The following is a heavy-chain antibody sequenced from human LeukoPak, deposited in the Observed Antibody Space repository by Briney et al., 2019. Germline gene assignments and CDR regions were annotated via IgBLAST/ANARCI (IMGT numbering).Heavy chain of an antibody. Sequence: SETLSLTCTVSGGSISSSSYYWGWIRQPPGKGLEWIGSIYYSRSTYYNPSLKSRVTISVDTSKNQFSLKLSSVTAADTAVYYCARRNGDDALDIWGQGTMVTVSS. CDR2: IYYSRST. CDR3: ARRNGDDALDI. V-gene: IGHV4-39*01. CDR1: GGSISSSSYY. D-gene: IGHD4-17*01. J-gene: IGHJ3*02.